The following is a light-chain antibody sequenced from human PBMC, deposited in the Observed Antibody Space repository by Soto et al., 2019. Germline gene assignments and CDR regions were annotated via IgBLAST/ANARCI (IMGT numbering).Light chain of an antibody. J-gene: IGLJ2*01. V-gene: IGLV2-8*01. CDR1: GSDIGAYNY. CDR2: DVI. CDR3: SSFVGVDSFDVI. Sequence: QSALTQPPSASGSPGQSVTISCTGTGSDIGAYNYVSWYQQYPGKAPKVMIYDVIKRPSGVPDRFSGSKSGNTASLTVSGLRADDDAVYYCSSFVGVDSFDVIFGGGTKVTVL.